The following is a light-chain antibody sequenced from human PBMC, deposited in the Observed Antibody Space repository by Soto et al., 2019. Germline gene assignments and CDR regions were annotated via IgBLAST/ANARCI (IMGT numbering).Light chain of an antibody. CDR3: QLYGDSPT. V-gene: IGKV3-20*01. Sequence: EIVLTQSPGTLSLSPGERATLSCRASQTINTIYLAWFQQKPGQSPRLLIYDISTRAIGIPDRISGSGSGTDFTLTISRLEPEDFAVYYCQLYGDSPTFGGGTKVDIK. CDR1: QTINTIY. CDR2: DIS. J-gene: IGKJ4*01.